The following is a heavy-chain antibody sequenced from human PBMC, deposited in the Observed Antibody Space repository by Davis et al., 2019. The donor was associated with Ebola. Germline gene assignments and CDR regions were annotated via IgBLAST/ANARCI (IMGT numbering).Heavy chain of an antibody. V-gene: IGHV1-2*04. Sequence: ASVKVSCKASGYTFTGYYMHWVRQAPGQGLEWMGWINPNSGGTNYAQKFQGWVTMTRDTSISTAYMELSRLRSDDTAVYYCAKDTPPYYDFWSGYFGYWGQGTLVTVSS. CDR1: GYTFTGYY. CDR3: AKDTPPYYDFWSGYFGY. J-gene: IGHJ4*02. D-gene: IGHD3-3*01. CDR2: INPNSGGT.